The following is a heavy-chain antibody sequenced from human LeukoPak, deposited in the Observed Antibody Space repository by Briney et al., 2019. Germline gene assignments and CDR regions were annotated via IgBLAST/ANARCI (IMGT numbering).Heavy chain of an antibody. J-gene: IGHJ4*02. Sequence: SETLSLTCTVSGGSISSSSYYWGWIRQPPGKGLEWIGSIYYSGSTYYNPSLKSRVTISVDTSKNQFSLKLSFVTAADTAVYYCARGPAWGYSSPYYFDYWGQGTLVTVSS. CDR2: IYYSGST. V-gene: IGHV4-39*07. CDR3: ARGPAWGYSSPYYFDY. CDR1: GGSISSSSYY. D-gene: IGHD5-18*01.